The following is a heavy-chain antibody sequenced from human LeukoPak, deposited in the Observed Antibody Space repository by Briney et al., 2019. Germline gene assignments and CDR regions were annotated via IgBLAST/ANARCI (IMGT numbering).Heavy chain of an antibody. CDR1: GGSFSGYY. CDR3: ARASDFWSGYSGDYFDY. J-gene: IGHJ4*02. D-gene: IGHD3-3*01. V-gene: IGHV4-34*01. Sequence: SETLSLTCAVYGGSFSGYYWSWIRQPPGKGLEWIGEINHSGSTNYNPSLKSRVTISVDTSKNQFSLKLSSVTAADTAVYYCARASDFWSGYSGDYFDYWGQGTLVTVSS. CDR2: INHSGST.